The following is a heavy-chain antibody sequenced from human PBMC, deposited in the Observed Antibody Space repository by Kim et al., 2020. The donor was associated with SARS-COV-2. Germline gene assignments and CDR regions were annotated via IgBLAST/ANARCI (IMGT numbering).Heavy chain of an antibody. CDR1: GFTFTDYN. Sequence: GGSLRLSCAASGFTFTDYNMSWIRQAPGKGLEWVSYISSSGSTIYYADSVKGRFTISRDNAKNSLYLQMNSLRAEDTAVYYCARGRVVVVAESNNWFDPWGHGPLVTVSS. V-gene: IGHV3-11*01. CDR2: ISSSGSTI. CDR3: ARGRVVVVAESNNWFDP. J-gene: IGHJ5*02. D-gene: IGHD2-15*01.